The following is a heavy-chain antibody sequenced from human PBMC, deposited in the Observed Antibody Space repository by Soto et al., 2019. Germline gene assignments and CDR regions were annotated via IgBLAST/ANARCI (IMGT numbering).Heavy chain of an antibody. CDR1: GFPFSSYW. CDR3: ARGGSTGNWFDP. CDR2: IDSDGSTR. J-gene: IGHJ5*02. Sequence: GGSQRLSCAASGFPFSSYWMLWVRQAPGKGLVWVSRIDSDGSTRNYADSVKGRFTISRDNAKNTVDLQMNNLRAEDTAVYYCARGGSTGNWFDPWGQGTQVTVSS. D-gene: IGHD3-9*01. V-gene: IGHV3-74*01.